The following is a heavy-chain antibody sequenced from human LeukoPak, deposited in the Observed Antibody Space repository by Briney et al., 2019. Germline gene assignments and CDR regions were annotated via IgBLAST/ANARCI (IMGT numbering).Heavy chain of an antibody. CDR2: IWYDGSNK. V-gene: IGHV3-33*01. Sequence: GRSLRLSCAASGFTFSSYGMHWVRQAPGKGLEWVSVIWYDGSNKYYADSVKGRFTISRDNSKNTLYLQMNSLRAEDTAVYYCARAKDNSGRDGFDIWGQGTMVTVSS. D-gene: IGHD6-19*01. J-gene: IGHJ3*02. CDR3: ARAKDNSGRDGFDI. CDR1: GFTFSSYG.